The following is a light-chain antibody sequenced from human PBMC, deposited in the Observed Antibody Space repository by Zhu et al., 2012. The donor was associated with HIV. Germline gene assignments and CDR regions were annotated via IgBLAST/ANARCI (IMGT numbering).Light chain of an antibody. J-gene: IGKJ4*01. CDR2: TAS. CDR1: QGIGTY. CDR3: QQYYTHPPT. Sequence: AIRMTQSPSSLSASTGDRVIITCRASQGIGTYLAWYQQKPGKAPNLLISTASTLQTWVPSRFSGSGSGTDFTLTINCLQSEDFATYYYQQYYTHPPTFGGGTKVEIK. V-gene: IGKV1-8*01.